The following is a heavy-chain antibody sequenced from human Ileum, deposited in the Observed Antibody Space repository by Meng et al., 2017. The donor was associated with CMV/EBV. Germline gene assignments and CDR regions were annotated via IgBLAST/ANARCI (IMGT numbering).Heavy chain of an antibody. CDR2: ISGSGGST. J-gene: IGHJ6*01. Sequence: GGSLRPSCAASGFTFSSYAMSWVRQAPGKGLEWVSAISGSGGSTYYADSVKGRFTISRDNSKNTLYLQMNSLRAENTAVYYCARALRSNYGMDVWGQGTTVTGSS. CDR3: ARALRSNYGMDV. CDR1: GFTFSSYA. D-gene: IGHD3-3*01. V-gene: IGHV3-23*01.